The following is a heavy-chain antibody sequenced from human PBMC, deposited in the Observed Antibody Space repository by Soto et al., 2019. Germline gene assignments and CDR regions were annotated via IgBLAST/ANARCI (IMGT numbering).Heavy chain of an antibody. CDR3: ARTASGGGY. Sequence: QVQLQESGPGLVKPSETLSLTCTVSGGSINSNYWSWIRQPPGKGLEWIGYIHYSGRTNYNPSLRXRXTXXVATSKNQFALKLTSVTTADTALYYCARTASGGGYWGQGTLVTVSS. D-gene: IGHD2-21*02. CDR1: GGSINSNY. CDR2: IHYSGRT. V-gene: IGHV4-59*01. J-gene: IGHJ4*02.